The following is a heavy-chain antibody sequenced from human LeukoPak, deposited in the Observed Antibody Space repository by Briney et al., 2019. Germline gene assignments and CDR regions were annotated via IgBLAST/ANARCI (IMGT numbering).Heavy chain of an antibody. D-gene: IGHD3-3*01. J-gene: IGHJ6*02. CDR1: GYTFTSYD. Sequence: ASVKVSCKASGYTFTSYDINWVRQATGQGLEWMGWMNPNSGNTGYAQKLQGRVTMTRNTSISTAYMELSSLRSEDTAVYYCAVWYYDFWSGYYRRVNYYYGMDVWGQGTTVTVSS. V-gene: IGHV1-8*01. CDR3: AVWYYDFWSGYYRRVNYYYGMDV. CDR2: MNPNSGNT.